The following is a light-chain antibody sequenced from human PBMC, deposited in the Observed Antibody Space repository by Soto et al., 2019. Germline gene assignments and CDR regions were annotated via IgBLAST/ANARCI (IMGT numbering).Light chain of an antibody. CDR2: DVT. CDR3: SSYTSSSTVV. V-gene: IGLV2-14*03. CDR1: SSDVGGYNY. J-gene: IGLJ3*02. Sequence: QSALTQPASVSGSPGQSITISCTGTSSDVGGYNYVSWYQQHPGKAPKLMIYDVTNRPSGVSNRFSGSKSVNTASLTISGLQAEDEADYYCSSYTSSSTVVFGGGNQLTVL.